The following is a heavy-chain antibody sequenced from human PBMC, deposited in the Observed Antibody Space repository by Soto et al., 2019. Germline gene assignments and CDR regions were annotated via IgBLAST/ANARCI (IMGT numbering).Heavy chain of an antibody. Sequence: QVQLVQSGAEVKKPGASVKVSCKASGYTFTSYGSSWVSQAPGQGLEWMGWISAYNGNTNYAQKLQGRVTMPTDTSTSTDYMELRSLRSDDTAVYYCASGAVSYDSGFDPWGQGTLVTVSS. D-gene: IGHD3-22*01. J-gene: IGHJ5*02. CDR2: ISAYNGNT. CDR3: ASGAVSYDSGFDP. V-gene: IGHV1-18*01. CDR1: GYTFTSYG.